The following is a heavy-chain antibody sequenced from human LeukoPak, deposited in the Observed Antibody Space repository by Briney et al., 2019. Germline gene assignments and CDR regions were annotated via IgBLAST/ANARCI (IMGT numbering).Heavy chain of an antibody. D-gene: IGHD6-13*01. J-gene: IGHJ6*03. Sequence: GGSLRLSCAASGFTFSSYGMSWVRQAPGKGLEWVANIKQDGSEKYYVDSVKGRFTISRDNAKNSLYLQMNSLRAEDTAVYYCARDRGGLVRFYYYYMDVWGKGTTVTVSS. V-gene: IGHV3-7*01. CDR2: IKQDGSEK. CDR3: ARDRGGLVRFYYYYMDV. CDR1: GFTFSSYG.